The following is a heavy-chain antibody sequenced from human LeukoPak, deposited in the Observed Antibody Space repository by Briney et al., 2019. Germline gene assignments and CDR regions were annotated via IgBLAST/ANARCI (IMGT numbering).Heavy chain of an antibody. CDR1: GGSISSYY. Sequence: SETLSLTCTVSGGSISSYYWSWIRQPPGKGLEWIGYIYYSGSTNYNPSLKSRVTISVDTSKKQFSLKLTSVTVADTAVYYCARETSQKGAHYMDVWGKGTAVTVSS. V-gene: IGHV4-59*01. D-gene: IGHD3-16*01. J-gene: IGHJ6*03. CDR2: IYYSGST. CDR3: ARETSQKGAHYMDV.